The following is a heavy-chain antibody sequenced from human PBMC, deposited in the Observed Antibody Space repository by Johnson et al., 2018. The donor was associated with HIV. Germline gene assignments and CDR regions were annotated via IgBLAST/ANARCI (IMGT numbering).Heavy chain of an antibody. CDR1: GFTVSSNY. Sequence: EQLVESGGGLVQPGGSLRLSCTASGFTVSSNYMTWVRQAPGTGLEWVSTIYSDGGTYHADSVRGRFTISRDSSKNTVYLQMNSLRVEDTAVYYCAINSGYDSHGAFDIWGQGTMVTVSS. CDR2: IYSDGGT. D-gene: IGHD5-12*01. V-gene: IGHV3-66*01. CDR3: AINSGYDSHGAFDI. J-gene: IGHJ3*02.